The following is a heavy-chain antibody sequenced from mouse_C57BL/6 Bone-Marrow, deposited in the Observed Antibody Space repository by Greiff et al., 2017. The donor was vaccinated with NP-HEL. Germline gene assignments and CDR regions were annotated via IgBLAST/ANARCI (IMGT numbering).Heavy chain of an antibody. D-gene: IGHD2-5*01. CDR3: ASSNFVAY. V-gene: IGHV2-2*01. CDR2: IWSGGST. Sequence: QVQLKQSGPGLVQPSQSLSITCTVSGFSLTSYGVHWVRPSPGKGLAWLGVIWSGGSTDYNADVISRLSISKDNSKSQVFFKMNSLQADDTAIYYCASSNFVAYWGQGTLVTVSA. CDR1: GFSLTSYG. J-gene: IGHJ3*01.